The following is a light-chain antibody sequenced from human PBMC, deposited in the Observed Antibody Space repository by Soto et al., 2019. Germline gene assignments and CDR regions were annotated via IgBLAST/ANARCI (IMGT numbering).Light chain of an antibody. V-gene: IGKV3-20*01. Sequence: DIVLTQSPGILSLSPGDRATLSCRSSESVTSTYLAWYQQKRRQAPSLLIYEASSGASGIPDRISGSGSGEDFALTISTVEPEDVAVYYCRQYFNSRYMYTFGQGTLLEI. CDR3: RQYFNSRYMYT. CDR2: EAS. CDR1: ESVTSTY. J-gene: IGKJ2*01.